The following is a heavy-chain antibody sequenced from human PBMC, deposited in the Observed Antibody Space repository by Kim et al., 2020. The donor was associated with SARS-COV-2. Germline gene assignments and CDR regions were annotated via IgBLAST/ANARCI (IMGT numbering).Heavy chain of an antibody. J-gene: IGHJ4*02. Sequence: SGPTLVNPSQTLTLTCTFSGFSLSTSGVGVGWIRQPPGKALEWLALIYWDDDKRYSPSLKSRLTITKDTSKNQVVLTMTNMDPVDTATYYCAHRQAYISGPYFDYWGQGTLVTVSS. CDR1: GFSLSTSGVG. CDR2: IYWDDDK. D-gene: IGHD6-19*01. CDR3: AHRQAYISGPYFDY. V-gene: IGHV2-5*02.